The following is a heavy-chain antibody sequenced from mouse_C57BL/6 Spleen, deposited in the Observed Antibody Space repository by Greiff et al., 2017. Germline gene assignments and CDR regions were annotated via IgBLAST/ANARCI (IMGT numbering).Heavy chain of an antibody. CDR2: ISYSGST. Sequence: EVQLQESGPGMVKPSQSLSLTCTVTGYSITSGYDWHWIRHFPGNKLEWMGYISYSGSTNYNPSLKSRISITHDTSKNHFFLKLNSVTTEDTATYYCARDGNLQGYYAMDYWGQGTSVTVSS. D-gene: IGHD2-1*01. CDR1: GYSITSGYD. CDR3: ARDGNLQGYYAMDY. V-gene: IGHV3-1*01. J-gene: IGHJ4*01.